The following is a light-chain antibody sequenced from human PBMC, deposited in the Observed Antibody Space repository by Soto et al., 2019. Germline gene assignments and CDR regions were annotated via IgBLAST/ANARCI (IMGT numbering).Light chain of an antibody. J-gene: IGKJ1*01. CDR2: AAS. V-gene: IGKV1-8*01. CDR1: QSVGTY. CDR3: QQDVSDPPT. Sequence: AILMTQSPSSYSASTGDRVTITCRASQSVGTYLAWYQQKLGKAPKLLMYAASILQSGVPSRFSGRGSGTDFTLTIDSLQPEDFATYYCQQDVSDPPTFGQGTRVEVK.